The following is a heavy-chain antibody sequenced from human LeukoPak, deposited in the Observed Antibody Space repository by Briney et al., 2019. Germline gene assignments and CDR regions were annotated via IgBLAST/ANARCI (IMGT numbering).Heavy chain of an antibody. D-gene: IGHD2-15*01. V-gene: IGHV4-4*07. CDR1: GGSIKTYY. Sequence: SETLSLTCAVSGGSIKTYYWSWIRQSAGTGLEWIGRFYSSVSTTYNPSLKSRVTMSVDTSNNLFFLNLTSVTAADTAVYYCARDQGYCTGGSCFSDNWFDPWGQGTLVTVSS. J-gene: IGHJ5*02. CDR3: ARDQGYCTGGSCFSDNWFDP. CDR2: FYSSVST.